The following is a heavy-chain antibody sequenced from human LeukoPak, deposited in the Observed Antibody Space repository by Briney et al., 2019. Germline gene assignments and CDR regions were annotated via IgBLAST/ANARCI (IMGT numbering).Heavy chain of an antibody. CDR3: ARPHSLLEWKDAFDI. CDR2: IYPGDSDT. D-gene: IGHD3-3*01. Sequence: NPGESLKISCKGSGYSFTSYWIGWVRQMPGKGLEWMGIIYPGDSDTRYSPSFQGQVTISADKSISTAYLQWSSLKASDTAMYYCARPHSLLEWKDAFDIWGQGTMVTVSS. V-gene: IGHV5-51*03. CDR1: GYSFTSYW. J-gene: IGHJ3*02.